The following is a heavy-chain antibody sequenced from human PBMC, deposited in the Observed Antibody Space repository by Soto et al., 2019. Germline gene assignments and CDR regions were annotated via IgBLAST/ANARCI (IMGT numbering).Heavy chain of an antibody. D-gene: IGHD6-19*01. Sequence: QVPLVQSGAEVKKPVASVKVSCKSSGYTFTSYDINWVRQAPGQGLEWMGWMNPNSGNTGYTQKFQGRVTMTRNTSINTAIMERNRLRSEDTAVYFCARVGGGWASFDYWGQGTLVTVSS. CDR2: MNPNSGNT. CDR3: ARVGGGWASFDY. V-gene: IGHV1-8*01. J-gene: IGHJ4*02. CDR1: GYTFTSYD.